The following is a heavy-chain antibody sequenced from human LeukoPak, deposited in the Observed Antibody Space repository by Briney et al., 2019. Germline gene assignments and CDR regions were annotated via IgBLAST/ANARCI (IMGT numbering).Heavy chain of an antibody. V-gene: IGHV3-30*18. D-gene: IGHD6-13*01. CDR1: GFTFSSYG. J-gene: IGHJ6*02. CDR2: ISYDGSNK. CDR3: AKDLGSSYFYGMDV. Sequence: PGGSLRLSCAASGFTFSSYGMHWVRQAPGKGLEWVAVISYDGSNKYYADSVKGRFTISRDNSKNTLYLQMNSLRAEDTAVYYCAKDLGSSYFYGMDVWGQGATVTVS.